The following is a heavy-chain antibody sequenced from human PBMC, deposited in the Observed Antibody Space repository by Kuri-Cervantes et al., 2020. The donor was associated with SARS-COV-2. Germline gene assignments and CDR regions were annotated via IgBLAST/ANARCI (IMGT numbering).Heavy chain of an antibody. D-gene: IGHD6-13*01. V-gene: IGHV3-30*03. CDR1: GFTFSPYG. Sequence: GGSLRLSCAASGFTFSPYGMQWVRQAPGKGLEWVAVISYDGSNKYYADSVKGRFTISRDNSKNTLYLQMNSLRAEDTAVYYCARDYSSWYKGPFDYWGQGTLVTVSS. CDR3: ARDYSSWYKGPFDY. CDR2: ISYDGSNK. J-gene: IGHJ4*02.